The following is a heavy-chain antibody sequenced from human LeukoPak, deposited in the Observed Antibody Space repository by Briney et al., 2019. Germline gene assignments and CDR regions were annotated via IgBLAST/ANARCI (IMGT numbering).Heavy chain of an antibody. D-gene: IGHD3-22*01. V-gene: IGHV3-48*01. CDR1: GFTFSSYS. J-gene: IGHJ4*02. CDR3: ARGQYYYDSSGYQALNDY. Sequence: PGGSLRLSCAASGFTFSSYSMNWVRQAPGKGLEWVSYISSSSSTIYYADSVKGRFTISRDNAKNSLYLQMNSLRAEDTAVYYCARGQYYYDSSGYQALNDYWGQGTLVTVSS. CDR2: ISSSSSTI.